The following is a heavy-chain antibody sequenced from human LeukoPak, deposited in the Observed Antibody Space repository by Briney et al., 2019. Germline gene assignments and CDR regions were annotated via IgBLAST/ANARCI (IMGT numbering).Heavy chain of an antibody. CDR3: SRLYNGYFDY. V-gene: IGHV3-49*04. CDR1: GFTFGDYA. CDR2: IRSKAYGGTT. Sequence: PGRSLRLSCTASGFTFGDYAMSWVRQAPEKGLEWVGLIRSKAYGGTTEYAASVKGRFTVSRDDSKSIAYLQMNSLETEDTAVYYCSRLYNGYFDYWGQGTLLTVSS. D-gene: IGHD3-10*01. J-gene: IGHJ4*02.